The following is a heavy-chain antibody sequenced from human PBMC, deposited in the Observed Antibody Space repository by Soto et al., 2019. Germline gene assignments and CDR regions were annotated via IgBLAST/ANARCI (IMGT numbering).Heavy chain of an antibody. J-gene: IGHJ5*02. V-gene: IGHV4-34*01. CDR2: INHSGST. CDR1: GGSFSGYY. CDR3: ARSQQPRVGGWFDP. D-gene: IGHD3-16*01. Sequence: QVQLQQWGAGLLKPSETLSLTCAVYGGSFSGYYWSWIRQPPGKGLEWIGGINHSGSTNYNPSLKSRVTLSVDTSKNQFSLKLSSVTAADTAVYYCARSQQPRVGGWFDPWGQGTLVSVSS.